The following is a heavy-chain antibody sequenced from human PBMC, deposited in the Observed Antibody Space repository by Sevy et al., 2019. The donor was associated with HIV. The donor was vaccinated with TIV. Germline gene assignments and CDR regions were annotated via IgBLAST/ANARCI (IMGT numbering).Heavy chain of an antibody. CDR2: LSFGGGEI. J-gene: IGHJ4*02. CDR1: GFTFSKYS. CDR3: AIEGCTKPHDY. V-gene: IGHV3-23*01. Sequence: GGSLRLSCAPSGFTFSKYSMSWVRQPPGKGLEWVSTLSFGGGEINYADSVKGRFTIYRDNSKSSVYLQMNNLRPEDTAVYYSAIEGCTKPHDYWGQGTLVTVSS. D-gene: IGHD2-8*01.